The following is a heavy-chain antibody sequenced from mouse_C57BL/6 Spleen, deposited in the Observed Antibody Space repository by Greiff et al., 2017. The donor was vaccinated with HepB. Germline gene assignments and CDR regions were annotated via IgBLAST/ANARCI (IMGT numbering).Heavy chain of an antibody. CDR1: GYTFTNYW. Sequence: VQRVESGAELVRPGTSVKMSCKASGYTFTNYWIGWAKQRPGHGLEWIGDIYPGGGYTNYNEKFKGKATLTADKSSSTAYMQFSSLTSEDSAIYYCARRDYYCDYWGQGTTLTVSS. CDR3: ARRDYYCDY. V-gene: IGHV1-63*01. J-gene: IGHJ2*01. CDR2: IYPGGGYT.